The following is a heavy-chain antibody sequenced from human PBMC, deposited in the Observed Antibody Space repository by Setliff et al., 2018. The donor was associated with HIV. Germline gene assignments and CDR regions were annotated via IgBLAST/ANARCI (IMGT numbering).Heavy chain of an antibody. J-gene: IGHJ4*02. CDR2: IYHSGST. CDR3: ARTLIAAAGTFDY. V-gene: IGHV4-4*02. Sequence: SETLSLTCAVSGGSISSSNWWSWVRQPPGMGLGWIGEIYHSGSTNYNPSLKSRVTISVDKSKNQFSLKLRSVTAADTAVYYCARTLIAAAGTFDYWGQGTLVTVSS. D-gene: IGHD6-13*01. CDR1: GGSISSSNW.